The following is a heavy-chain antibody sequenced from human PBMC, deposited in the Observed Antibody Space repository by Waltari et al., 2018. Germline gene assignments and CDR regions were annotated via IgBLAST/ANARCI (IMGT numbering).Heavy chain of an antibody. J-gene: IGHJ4*02. V-gene: IGHV3-23*01. D-gene: IGHD1-20*01. Sequence: EVQLLESGGELVQPGGALRLSCAASGITFSNYAITVGDATYYADSVKGRFTISRDTSKDTVHLQMNGLRAEDTAVYYCATPFYNWDDPLHSWGQGTLVTVSS. CDR1: GITFSNYA. CDR2: VGDAT. CDR3: ATPFYNWDDPLHS.